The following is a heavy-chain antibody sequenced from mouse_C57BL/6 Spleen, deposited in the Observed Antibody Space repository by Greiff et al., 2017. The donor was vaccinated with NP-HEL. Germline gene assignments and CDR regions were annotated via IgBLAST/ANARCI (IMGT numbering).Heavy chain of an antibody. CDR2: IWRGGST. Sequence: QVQLQQSGPGLVQPSQSLSITCTVSGFSLTSYGVHWVRQSPGKGLEWLGVIWRGGSTDYNAAFMSRLSITKDNSKSQVFFKMNSLQADDTAIYYCAKGSNWDDYAMDYWGQGTSVTVSS. J-gene: IGHJ4*01. CDR1: GFSLTSYG. V-gene: IGHV2-5*01. D-gene: IGHD4-1*01. CDR3: AKGSNWDDYAMDY.